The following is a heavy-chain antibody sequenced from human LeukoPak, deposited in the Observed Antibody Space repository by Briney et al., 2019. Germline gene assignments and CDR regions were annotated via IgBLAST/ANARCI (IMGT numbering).Heavy chain of an antibody. D-gene: IGHD2-15*01. CDR3: ARHYTYCSSGSCYPQEFDY. CDR2: INHSGST. Sequence: NPSETLSLTCTVYGGSFSGYYWSWIRQPPGKGLEWIGEINHSGSTNYNTSLKRKVTISVDTSKNQFSLKLSSVTAADTAVYYCARHYTYCSSGSCYPQEFDYWGQGTLVTVSS. V-gene: IGHV4-34*01. J-gene: IGHJ4*02. CDR1: GGSFSGYY.